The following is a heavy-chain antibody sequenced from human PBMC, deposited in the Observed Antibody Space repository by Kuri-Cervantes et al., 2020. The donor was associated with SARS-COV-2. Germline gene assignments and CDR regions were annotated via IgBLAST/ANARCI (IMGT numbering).Heavy chain of an antibody. CDR1: GFAFDFYE. Sequence: GGSLRLSCVTSGFAFDFYEMNWVRQAPGKGLEWLAYISPTASTIYYADSVTGRFTISRDNAQNAVYLHMKSLRADDTAVYYCARVGAMDMWGQGTMVTVSS. D-gene: IGHD2-2*01. CDR3: ARVGAMDM. J-gene: IGHJ3*02. CDR2: ISPTASTI. V-gene: IGHV3-48*03.